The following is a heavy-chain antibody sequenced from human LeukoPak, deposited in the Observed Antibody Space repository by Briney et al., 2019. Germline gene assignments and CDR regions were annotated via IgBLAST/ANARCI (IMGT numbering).Heavy chain of an antibody. J-gene: IGHJ6*02. CDR3: ARDRLSSIGDYYYYYGMDV. D-gene: IGHD6-6*01. CDR2: IYYSGST. CDR1: GGSISSYY. Sequence: MASETLSLTCTVSGGSISSYYWSWIRQPPGKGLEWIGYIYYSGSTNYNPSLKSRVTISVDTSKDQFSLKLSSVTAADTAVYYCARDRLSSIGDYYYYYGMDVWGQGTTVTVSS. V-gene: IGHV4-59*01.